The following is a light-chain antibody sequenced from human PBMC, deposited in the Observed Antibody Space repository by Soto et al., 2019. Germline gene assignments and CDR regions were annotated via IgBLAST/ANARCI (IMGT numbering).Light chain of an antibody. CDR1: SSDVGSYNY. CDR3: CSNSGSDSLL. J-gene: IGLJ3*02. CDR2: DVT. Sequence: QSALTQPRSVSGSPGESVTISCSGTSSDVGSYNYVSWYQQYPGKAPKLMIYDVTERPSEVPVRFSGSNSGNTASLTISGLQDEDEDEYFCCSNSGSDSLLFGGGTKLTVL. V-gene: IGLV2-11*01.